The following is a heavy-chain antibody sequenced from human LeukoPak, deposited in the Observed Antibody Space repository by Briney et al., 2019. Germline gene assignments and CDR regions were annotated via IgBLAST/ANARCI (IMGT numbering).Heavy chain of an antibody. Sequence: TGGSLRLSCAASGFTFSTYWMSWVRQAPGKGLEWVANIKQDGSQKQYVDSVKGRFTISRDDAKNSLYLRMNSLRAEDTAVYYCARDGSSSLSSSAPPPTDFDYWGQGTLVTVSS. CDR3: ARDGSSSLSSSAPPPTDFDY. D-gene: IGHD6-6*01. V-gene: IGHV3-7*01. CDR2: IKQDGSQK. J-gene: IGHJ4*02. CDR1: GFTFSTYW.